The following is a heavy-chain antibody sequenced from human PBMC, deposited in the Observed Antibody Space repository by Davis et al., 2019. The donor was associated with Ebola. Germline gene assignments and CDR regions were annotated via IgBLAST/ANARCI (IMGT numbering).Heavy chain of an antibody. D-gene: IGHD3-22*01. CDR1: GFTFSDYY. CDR3: ARDNDDSSGYYYYYYGMDV. Sequence: PGGSLRLSCAASGFTFSDYYMSWIRQAPGKGLEWVSYISSSSSYTNYADSVKGRFTISRDNAKNSLYLQMNSLRDEDTAVYYCARDNDDSSGYYYYYYGMDVWGQGTTVTVSS. J-gene: IGHJ6*02. V-gene: IGHV3-11*06. CDR2: ISSSSSYT.